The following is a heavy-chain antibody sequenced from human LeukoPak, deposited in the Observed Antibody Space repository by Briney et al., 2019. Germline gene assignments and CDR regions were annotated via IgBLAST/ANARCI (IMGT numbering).Heavy chain of an antibody. CDR1: GFSLSLSGVG. CDR2: IYWDDNK. CDR3: AHYYYDTSGFDY. Sequence: SGPTLFKPTHTLTLTCTFSGFSLSLSGVGVGWIRQPPGKALEWLALIYWDDNKRYSPSLKSRLIITKDASKNQVVLTMTNMDPVDTATYYCAHYYYDTSGFDYWGQGTLVTVSS. D-gene: IGHD3-22*01. J-gene: IGHJ4*02. V-gene: IGHV2-5*02.